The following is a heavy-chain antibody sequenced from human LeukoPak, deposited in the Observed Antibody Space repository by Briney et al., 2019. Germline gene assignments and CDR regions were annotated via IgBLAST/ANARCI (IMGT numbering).Heavy chain of an antibody. CDR3: ARETSMIRGVIYALDI. D-gene: IGHD3-10*01. CDR2: ISSSSSYI. Sequence: PGGSLRLSCAASGFTFSSCSMNWVRQAPGKGLEWVSSISSSSSYIYYADSVKGRFTISRDNAKNSLYLQMNSLRAEDTAVYYCARETSMIRGVIYALDIWGQGTMVTVSS. CDR1: GFTFSSCS. V-gene: IGHV3-21*01. J-gene: IGHJ3*02.